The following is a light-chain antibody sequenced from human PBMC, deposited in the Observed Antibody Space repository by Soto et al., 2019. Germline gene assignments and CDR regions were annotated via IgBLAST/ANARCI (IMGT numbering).Light chain of an antibody. J-gene: IGKJ3*01. V-gene: IGKV3-20*01. CDR1: QSVSSSY. CDR2: GAS. CDR3: QQYGSLPLFT. Sequence: EIVLTQSPGTPSLSPGERATFSCKSSQSVSSSYLAWYQQQPGQAPSLLIYGASSRATGIPDRFSGSGSGTDFTLTISRLEPEEFAVYYCQQYGSLPLFTFGPGTKVDIK.